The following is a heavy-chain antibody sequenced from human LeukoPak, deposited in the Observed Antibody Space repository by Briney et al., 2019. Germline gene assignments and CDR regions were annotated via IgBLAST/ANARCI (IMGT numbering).Heavy chain of an antibody. CDR3: ARGYSSSWYFNWFDH. D-gene: IGHD6-13*01. CDR2: IYHSGTT. J-gene: IGHJ5*02. CDR1: GYSISSGYF. V-gene: IGHV4-38-2*02. Sequence: SETLSLTCTVSGYSISSGYFWGWIRQPPGKGLEWIGSIYHSGTTYYNPSLKSRVTISVDTSKKQFSLKLTSVTAADTAVYYCARGYSSSWYFNWFDHWGQGTLVTASS.